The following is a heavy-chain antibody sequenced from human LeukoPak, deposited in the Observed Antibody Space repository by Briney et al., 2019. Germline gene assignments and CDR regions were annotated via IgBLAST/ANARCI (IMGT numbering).Heavy chain of an antibody. CDR3: ARRSYGDYWFDP. D-gene: IGHD4-17*01. V-gene: IGHV4-59*08. CDR1: GGSISSYY. CDR2: IYYSGST. J-gene: IGHJ5*02. Sequence: PSQTLSLTCTVSGGSISSYYWSWIRQPPGKGLEWIGYIYYSGSTNYNPSLKSRVTISVDTSKNQFSLKLSSVTAADTAVYYCARRSYGDYWFDPWGQGTLVTVSS.